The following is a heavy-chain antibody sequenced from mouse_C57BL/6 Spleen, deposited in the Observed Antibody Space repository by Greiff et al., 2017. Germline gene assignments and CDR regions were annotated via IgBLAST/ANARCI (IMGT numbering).Heavy chain of an antibody. V-gene: IGHV3-6*01. CDR1: GYSITSGYY. J-gene: IGHJ2*01. CDR3: AREWDGGY. CDR2: ISYDGSN. D-gene: IGHD4-1*01. Sequence: EVKLEESGPGLVKPSQSLSLTCSVTGYSITSGYYWNWIRQFPGNKLEWMGYISYDGSNNYNPSLKNRISITRDTSKNQFFLKLNSVTTEDTATYYCAREWDGGYWGQGTTLTVSS.